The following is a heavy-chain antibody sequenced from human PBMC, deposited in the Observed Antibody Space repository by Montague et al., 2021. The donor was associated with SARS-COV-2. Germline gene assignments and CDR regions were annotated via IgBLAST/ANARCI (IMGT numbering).Heavy chain of an antibody. D-gene: IGHD3-10*01. CDR3: ARADTIMVRGVNRWAFDI. CDR1: GGSISTDY. J-gene: IGHJ3*02. CDR2: IYYSGST. Sequence: SETRSLTCTVSGGSISTDYWSWIRQPPGKGLEWIGYIYYSGSTNYYPSLKRRVTISVDTSKNQFSLKLSSLTAADTAVYYCARADTIMVRGVNRWAFDIWGQGTMVTVSS. V-gene: IGHV4-59*01.